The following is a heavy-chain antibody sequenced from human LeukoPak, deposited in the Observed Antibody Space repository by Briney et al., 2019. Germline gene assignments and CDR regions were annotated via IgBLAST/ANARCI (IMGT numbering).Heavy chain of an antibody. Sequence: GGSLRLSCAASGFTFDDYGMSWVRQAPGKGLEWVSGINWNGGSTGYADYVKGRFTISRDNAKNSLYLQMNSLRAEDTALYYCARAGGDYGDGYAYFDYWGQGTLVTVSS. D-gene: IGHD4-17*01. CDR1: GFTFDDYG. CDR3: ARAGGDYGDGYAYFDY. CDR2: INWNGGST. V-gene: IGHV3-20*04. J-gene: IGHJ4*02.